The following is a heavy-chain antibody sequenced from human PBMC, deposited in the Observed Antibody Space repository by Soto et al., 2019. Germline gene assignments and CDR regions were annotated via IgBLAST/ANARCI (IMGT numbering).Heavy chain of an antibody. CDR3: ARVGGYYDRIDP. D-gene: IGHD3-22*01. V-gene: IGHV1-46*01. Sequence: ASVKVSCKASGYTFTSYYMHWVREAPGQGLEWMGIINPNGGSTSYAQKFQGRVTMTRDTSTSTVYMELSSLRSEDTAVYYCARVGGYYDRIDPWGQGTLVTVSS. CDR2: INPNGGST. CDR1: GYTFTSYY. J-gene: IGHJ5*02.